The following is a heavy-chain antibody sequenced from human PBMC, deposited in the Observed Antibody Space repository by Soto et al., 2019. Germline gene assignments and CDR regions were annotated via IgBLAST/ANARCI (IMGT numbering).Heavy chain of an antibody. J-gene: IGHJ5*02. CDR3: ARLQRIGDYAYWFDP. D-gene: IGHD4-17*01. V-gene: IGHV4-39*01. CDR1: GGSISSSSYY. CDR2: IYYSGST. Sequence: QLQLQESGPGLVKPSETLSLTCTVSGGSISSSSYYWGWIRQPPGKGLEWIGSIYYSGSTYYNPSLRGRVLISVDTSTHQFSLTLSSVTAADTAVYYCARLQRIGDYAYWFDPWGQGTLVTVSS.